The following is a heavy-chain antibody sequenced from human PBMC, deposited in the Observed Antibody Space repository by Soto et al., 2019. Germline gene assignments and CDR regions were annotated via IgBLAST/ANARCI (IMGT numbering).Heavy chain of an antibody. CDR1: GYTFTSYA. CDR2: INAGNGNT. J-gene: IGHJ6*03. CDR3: ARDRDYDFWSGYTRYYYYYMDV. D-gene: IGHD3-3*01. V-gene: IGHV1-3*01. Sequence: ASVKVSCKASGYTFTSYAMHWVRQAPGQRLEWMGWINAGNGNTKYSQKFQGRVTITRDTSASTAYMELSSLRSEDTAVYYCARDRDYDFWSGYTRYYYYYMDVWGKGTTVTVSS.